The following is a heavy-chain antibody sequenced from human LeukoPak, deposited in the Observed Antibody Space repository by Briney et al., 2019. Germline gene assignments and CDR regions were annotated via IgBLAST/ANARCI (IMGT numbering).Heavy chain of an antibody. V-gene: IGHV4-59*08. J-gene: IGHJ4*02. CDR3: ARQGDYYDSCGYFDY. CDR2: IYYSGST. D-gene: IGHD3-22*01. Sequence: SETLSLTCAVYGGSFSGYYWSWIRQPPGKGLEWIGYIYYSGSTNYNPSLKSRVTISVDTSKNQFSLKLSSVTAADTAVYYCARQGDYYDSCGYFDYWGQGTLVTVSS. CDR1: GGSFSGYY.